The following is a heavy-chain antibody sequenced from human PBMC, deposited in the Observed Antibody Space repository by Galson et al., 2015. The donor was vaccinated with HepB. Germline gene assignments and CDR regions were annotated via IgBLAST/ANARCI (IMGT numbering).Heavy chain of an antibody. CDR1: TFTFSNSA. J-gene: IGHJ4*02. CDR3: AREREVRGINYFDY. Sequence: SLRLSCAASTFTFSNSAIHWVRQTPGKGLEWVAVMSYGGSNESYSDSVQGRFTISRDNSKNTIYLQMVSLRVDDTAVYYCAREREVRGINYFDYWGQGTLVTVSS. CDR2: MSYGGSNE. V-gene: IGHV3-33*01. D-gene: IGHD1-14*01.